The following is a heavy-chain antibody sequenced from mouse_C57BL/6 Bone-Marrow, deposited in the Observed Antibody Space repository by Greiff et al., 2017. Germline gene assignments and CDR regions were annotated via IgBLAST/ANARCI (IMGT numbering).Heavy chain of an antibody. CDR1: GFSLTSYG. J-gene: IGHJ2*01. CDR2: IWSDGST. Sequence: VQLVESGPGLVQPSQSLSITCTVSGFSLTSYGVNWVRQSPGKGLEWLGVIWSDGSTDYNAAFISRLSISKDNSKSQVFFKMNSLQANDTAIYYCARNQGFFDYWGQGTTLTVSS. CDR3: ARNQGFFDY. V-gene: IGHV2-2*02.